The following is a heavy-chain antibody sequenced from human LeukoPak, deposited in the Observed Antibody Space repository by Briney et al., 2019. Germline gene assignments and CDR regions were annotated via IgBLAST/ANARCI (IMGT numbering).Heavy chain of an antibody. Sequence: GGSLRLSCAASGFIFSNYGIHWVRQAPGKGLEWVAVISYDGSNKYYADSVKGRFTISRDNSKNTLYLQMNSLRAEDTAVYYCARDLEGIQLWLAVLDYWGQGTLVTVSS. D-gene: IGHD5-18*01. CDR1: GFIFSNYG. CDR2: ISYDGSNK. V-gene: IGHV3-30*03. CDR3: ARDLEGIQLWLAVLDY. J-gene: IGHJ4*02.